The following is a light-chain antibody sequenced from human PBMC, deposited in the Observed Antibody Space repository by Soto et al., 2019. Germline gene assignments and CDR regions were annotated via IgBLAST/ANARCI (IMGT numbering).Light chain of an antibody. CDR3: QQYGSSPLGT. CDR2: GAS. CDR1: QSVSSSY. V-gene: IGKV3-20*01. Sequence: EIVLTQSPGTLSLSPGERATLSCRASQSVSSSYLAWYQQKPGQAPRLLIYGASSRATGIPDRFSGSGSGTDFTLTISRLEPEDFAVYYCQQYGSSPLGTF. J-gene: IGKJ1*01.